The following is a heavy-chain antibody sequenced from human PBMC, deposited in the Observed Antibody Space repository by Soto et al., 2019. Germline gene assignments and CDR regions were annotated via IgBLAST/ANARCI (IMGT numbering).Heavy chain of an antibody. V-gene: IGHV1-46*01. Sequence: QVQLVQSGAEVKKPGASVKISCKASGNTFTSFYMHWVRQAPGQGLEWMGMINPRGGTTNYAQKFQGRVTMTRDTSTRTVYMELRSLSSEDTAVYYCARDSVGGDFDYWGQGTLVTVSS. D-gene: IGHD2-21*01. J-gene: IGHJ4*02. CDR1: GNTFTSFY. CDR2: INPRGGTT. CDR3: ARDSVGGDFDY.